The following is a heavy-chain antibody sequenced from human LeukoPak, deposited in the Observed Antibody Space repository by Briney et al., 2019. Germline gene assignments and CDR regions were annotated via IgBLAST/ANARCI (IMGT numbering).Heavy chain of an antibody. V-gene: IGHV3-21*01. CDR2: ISSSSSYI. Sequence: GGSLRLSCAASGFSFSSYSMNWVRQAPGKGLEWVSSISSSSSYIYYADSVKGRFTISRDNAKNSLYLQMNSLRAEDTAVYYCAVVVAATDDAFDIWGQGTMVTVSS. D-gene: IGHD2-15*01. CDR1: GFSFSSYS. J-gene: IGHJ3*02. CDR3: AVVVAATDDAFDI.